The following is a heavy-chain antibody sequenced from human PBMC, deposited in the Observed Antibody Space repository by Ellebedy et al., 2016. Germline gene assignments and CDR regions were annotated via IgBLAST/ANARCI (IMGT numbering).Heavy chain of an antibody. J-gene: IGHJ5*02. CDR2: IKQDGSEK. CDR3: ARGGYCSSTSCYTDVRGPEGS. V-gene: IGHV3-7*01. CDR1: GFTFSRYW. Sequence: GESLKISXAASGFTFSRYWMSWVRQAPGKGLEWVANIKQDGSEKHYVDSVKGRITISRDNAKNSLYLKMNSLRAEDTAVYYCARGGYCSSTSCYTDVRGPEGSWGQGTLVTVSS. D-gene: IGHD2-2*02.